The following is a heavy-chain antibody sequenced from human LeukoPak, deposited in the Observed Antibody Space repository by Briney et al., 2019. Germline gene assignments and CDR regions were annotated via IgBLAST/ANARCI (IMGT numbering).Heavy chain of an antibody. V-gene: IGHV1-69*04. D-gene: IGHD3-22*01. CDR1: AYTFIASY. J-gene: IGHJ4*02. CDR3: ARDNYYDSSGYFGY. Sequence: SVKVSCKASAYTFIASYMHWVRQAPGQGLEWMGRIIPILGIANYAQKFQGRVTITADKSTSTAYMELSSLRSEDTAVYYCARDNYYDSSGYFGYWGQGTLVTVSS. CDR2: IIPILGIA.